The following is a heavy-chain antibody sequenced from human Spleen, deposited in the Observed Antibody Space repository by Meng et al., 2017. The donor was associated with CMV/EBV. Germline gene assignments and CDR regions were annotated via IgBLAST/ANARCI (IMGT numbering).Heavy chain of an antibody. CDR3: ASENCSSTSCFNWFDP. D-gene: IGHD2-2*01. V-gene: IGHV4-34*01. CDR2: ISSSGST. CDR1: GGSFSGYY. Sequence: GGSFSGYYWHWIRQPPGKGLEWIGEISSSGSTNYSPSLKSRVTISADTSKNQFSLNLRSVTAADTAVYYCASENCSSTSCFNWFDPWGQGTLVTVSS. J-gene: IGHJ5*02.